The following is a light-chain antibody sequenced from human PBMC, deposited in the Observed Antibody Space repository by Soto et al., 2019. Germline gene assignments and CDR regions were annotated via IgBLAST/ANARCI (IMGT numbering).Light chain of an antibody. V-gene: IGKV3-15*01. J-gene: IGKJ1*01. Sequence: IVITHSPSTLSASLLYRVTISCRASQSVSSNLAWYQQKPGQAPRLLIYGASTRATGIPARFSGSGSGTEFALTISSLQSEDFAVYYCQQYNNWPQTFGQGTKVDIK. CDR2: GAS. CDR1: QSVSSN. CDR3: QQYNNWPQT.